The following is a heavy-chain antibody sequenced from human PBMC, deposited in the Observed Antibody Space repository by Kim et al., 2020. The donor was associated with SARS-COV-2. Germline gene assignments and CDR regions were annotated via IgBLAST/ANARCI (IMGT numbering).Heavy chain of an antibody. CDR3: AREPSTYFDY. Sequence: YYTDSVKGRFTISRDDSRNTVYLQMNSVRAEDTAVYFCAREPSTYFDYWGQGTLVTVSS. V-gene: IGHV3-66*01. J-gene: IGHJ4*02.